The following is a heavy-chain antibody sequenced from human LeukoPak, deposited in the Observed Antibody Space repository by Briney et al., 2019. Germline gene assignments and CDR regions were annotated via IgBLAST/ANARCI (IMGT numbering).Heavy chain of an antibody. Sequence: GGSLRLSCAASGFTFSSYGMHWVRQAPGKGLEWVAVISYDGSNKYYADSVKGRFTISRDNAKSTLYLEMNSLRAEDTAVYYCTRDPGDYWGQGTLVTVFS. V-gene: IGHV3-30*03. CDR1: GFTFSSYG. CDR3: TRDPGDY. CDR2: ISYDGSNK. D-gene: IGHD3-10*01. J-gene: IGHJ4*02.